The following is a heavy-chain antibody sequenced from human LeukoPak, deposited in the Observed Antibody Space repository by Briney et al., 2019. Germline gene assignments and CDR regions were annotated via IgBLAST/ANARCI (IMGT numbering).Heavy chain of an antibody. CDR2: IYDGGST. V-gene: IGHV4-4*08. CDR1: GGSISSYF. Sequence: MSSETLSLTCTGSGGSISSYFWSWIRHPPGKGREWIGYIYDGGSTSSNPSRKSRVTFSVDTSKKQFSLKLTSVTAADTAVYYCARGVGLSAAAGLFDYWGQGSRVTVSS. D-gene: IGHD6-13*01. J-gene: IGHJ4*02. CDR3: ARGVGLSAAAGLFDY.